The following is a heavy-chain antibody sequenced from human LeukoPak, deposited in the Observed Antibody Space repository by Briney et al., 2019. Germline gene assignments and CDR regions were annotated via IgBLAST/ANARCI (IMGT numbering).Heavy chain of an antibody. V-gene: IGHV3-21*01. J-gene: IGHJ4*02. CDR3: ARRGGQGDHVWGTYVY. CDR1: GFTFSTYS. Sequence: GSLRLSCAASGFTFSTYSMYWVRQAPGKGLEWVSSISSSSTYIYYADSVKGRFTISRDNAKNSLYLQMNSLRAEDTAVYYCARRGGQGDHVWGTYVYWGQGILVTVSS. CDR2: ISSSSTYI. D-gene: IGHD3-16*01.